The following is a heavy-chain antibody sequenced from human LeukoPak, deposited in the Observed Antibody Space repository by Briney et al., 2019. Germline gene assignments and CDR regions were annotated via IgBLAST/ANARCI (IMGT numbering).Heavy chain of an antibody. CDR2: ISTYYGNT. V-gene: IGHV1-18*01. CDR1: GYTFTSYG. J-gene: IGHJ4*02. D-gene: IGHD3-10*01. Sequence: ASVKVSRKASGYTFTSYGFSWVRQAPGQGLEWMGWISTYYGNTNYAQKLQDRVTMTTDTSTSTAYMELTSMRSDDTAVYYCARVYSTNYYGSGDRPFLFDYWGQGTVVTVSS. CDR3: ARVYSTNYYGSGDRPFLFDY.